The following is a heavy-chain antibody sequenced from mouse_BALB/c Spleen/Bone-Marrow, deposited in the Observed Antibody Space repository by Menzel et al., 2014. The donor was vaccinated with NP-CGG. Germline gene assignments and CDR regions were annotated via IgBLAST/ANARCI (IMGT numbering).Heavy chain of an antibody. J-gene: IGHJ3*01. CDR1: GFNITDTY. D-gene: IGHD1-1*01. CDR3: ARDYGRTAWFAY. V-gene: IGHV14-3*02. Sequence: EVQLQQSGAELVKPGASVRLSCTASGFNITDTYIHWVKQRPEQGLEWIGGIDPANGNTKYDPKFQGKATITADTSSNTAYLQLSSLTSEDTAVYYCARDYGRTAWFAYWGQGTLVTVSA. CDR2: IDPANGNT.